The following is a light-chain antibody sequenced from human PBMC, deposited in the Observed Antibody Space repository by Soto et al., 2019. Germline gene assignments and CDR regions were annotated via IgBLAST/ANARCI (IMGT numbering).Light chain of an antibody. CDR3: QQYDNVLLT. CDR2: DAS. Sequence: QVTQTQTSLSAFVGDGVTITCQATQDISKNLNWYQQKPGKAPKLLIYDASNLGTGVPSRFSGSGSGTDFSFTISSLQPEDIATYYCQQYDNVLLTFGGGTKV. J-gene: IGKJ4*01. V-gene: IGKV1-33*01. CDR1: QDISKN.